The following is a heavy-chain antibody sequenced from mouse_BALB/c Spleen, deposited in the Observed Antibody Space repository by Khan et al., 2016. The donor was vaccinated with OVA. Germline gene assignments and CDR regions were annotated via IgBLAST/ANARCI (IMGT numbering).Heavy chain of an antibody. CDR1: GYSITSDYA. CDR2: INYSGST. J-gene: IGHJ4*01. V-gene: IGHV3-2*02. D-gene: IGHD2-3*01. Sequence: EVQLQESGPGLVNPSQSLSLTCTVTGYSITSDYAWNWIRQFPGNKLEWMGYINYSGSTNYNPAIQSRISITRDTSTNQFFLQLNSVTTEDTATYDCARDGSRYNYAMDYWGQGTSGTVSS. CDR3: ARDGSRYNYAMDY.